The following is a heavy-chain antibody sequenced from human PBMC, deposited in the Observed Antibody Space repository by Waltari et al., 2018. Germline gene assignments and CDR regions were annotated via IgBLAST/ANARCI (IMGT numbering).Heavy chain of an antibody. V-gene: IGHV3-30*18. J-gene: IGHJ4*02. D-gene: IGHD5-12*01. CDR3: AKDRRDGYRGYFDY. Sequence: QVQLVESGGGVVQPGRSLRLSCAASGFTFSSYGMHWVRQAPGKGLGWVAVISYDGSNKYYADSVKGRFTISRDNSKNTLYLQMNSLRAEDTAVYYCAKDRRDGYRGYFDYWGQGTLVTVSS. CDR2: ISYDGSNK. CDR1: GFTFSSYG.